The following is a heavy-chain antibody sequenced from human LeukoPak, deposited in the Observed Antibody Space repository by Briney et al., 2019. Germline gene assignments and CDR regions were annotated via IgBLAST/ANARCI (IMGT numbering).Heavy chain of an antibody. CDR1: GFTVSSNY. J-gene: IGHJ4*02. CDR2: IYSGGST. V-gene: IGHV3-53*01. Sequence: GGSLRLSCAASGFTVSSNYMSWVRQAPGKGLEWVSVIYSGGSTYYADSVKGRFTISRDNSKNTLYLQMNSLRAEDTAVYYCAREEVATVSRALDYWGQGTLVTVSS. CDR3: AREEVATVSRALDY. D-gene: IGHD5-12*01.